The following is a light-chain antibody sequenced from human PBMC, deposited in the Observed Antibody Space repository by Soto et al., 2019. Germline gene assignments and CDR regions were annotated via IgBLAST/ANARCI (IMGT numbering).Light chain of an antibody. CDR1: QCVSSY. J-gene: IGKJ1*01. V-gene: IGKV3-11*01. Sequence: SVLTQSRATLSLAPEERATLSFRSCQCVSSYLAWYQHKPGQSPRLLISDASNRAPGIPARFSGSVSGTDFTLTISRLEPEDFPVYYCHQYDSIVQTFGQGTKVDIK. CDR3: HQYDSIVQT. CDR2: DAS.